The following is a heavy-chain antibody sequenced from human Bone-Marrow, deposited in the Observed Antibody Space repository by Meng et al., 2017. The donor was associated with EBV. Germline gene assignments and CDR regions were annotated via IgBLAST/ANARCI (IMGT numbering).Heavy chain of an antibody. CDR2: MSNSGSII. J-gene: IGHJ4*02. Sequence: GQVVEAGGGVCKAGVALRLSGDASGLTLRNYYMSWIRQAPGKGLGWVSHMSNSGSIIYYAAYVKGRFPISRDNAKNSLYLQMCSLRAEDTAVYYCASYHGSGSSIDYWGQGTLVTVSS. V-gene: IGHV3-11*01. CDR3: ASYHGSGSSIDY. D-gene: IGHD3-10*01. CDR1: GLTLRNYY.